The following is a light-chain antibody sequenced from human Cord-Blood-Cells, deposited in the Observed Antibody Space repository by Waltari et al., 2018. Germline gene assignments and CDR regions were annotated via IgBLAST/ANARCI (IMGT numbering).Light chain of an antibody. J-gene: IGKJ2*01. CDR3: QQSYSTPYT. CDR1: QSISSY. CDR2: AAS. V-gene: IGKV1-39*01. Sequence: DSQMTQSPSSLSASVRDRVTITCRASQSISSYLNWYQQKPGKAPKLLIYAASSLPSGVPSRFSGSGSGTDFTLTISSLQPEDFATYYCQQSYSTPYTFGQGTKLEIK.